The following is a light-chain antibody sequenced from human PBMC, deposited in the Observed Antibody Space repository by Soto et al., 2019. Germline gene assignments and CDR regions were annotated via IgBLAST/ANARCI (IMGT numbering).Light chain of an antibody. CDR2: GAS. J-gene: IGKJ2*01. CDR3: QQDGSSTYT. V-gene: IGKV3-20*01. CDR1: QSVSRSY. Sequence: EIVLTQSPGTVSLSPGERATLSCRASQSVSRSYLAWYQLKPGQAPRLLIYGASSRATGIPDRFSGSGSGTDFTLTISRLEPEDFAVYYCQQDGSSTYTFGQGTKLEIK.